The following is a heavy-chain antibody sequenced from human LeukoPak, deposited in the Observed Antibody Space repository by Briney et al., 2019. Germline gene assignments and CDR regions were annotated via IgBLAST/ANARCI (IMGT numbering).Heavy chain of an antibody. J-gene: IGHJ4*02. CDR1: GYTFTGYY. Sequence: ASVKVSCKASGYTFTGYYMHWVRHAPGQGLEWMGWINPNSGGTNYAQKFQGRVTMTRDTSISTAYMELSRLRSDDTAVYYCARDSGSGSYFDYWGQGTLVTVSS. V-gene: IGHV1-2*02. CDR3: ARDSGSGSYFDY. D-gene: IGHD1-26*01. CDR2: INPNSGGT.